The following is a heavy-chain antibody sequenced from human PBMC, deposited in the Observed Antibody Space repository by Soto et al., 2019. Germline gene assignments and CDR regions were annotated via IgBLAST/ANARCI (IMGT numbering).Heavy chain of an antibody. CDR3: AKRRGYDFWSGYYSSPYYYYGMDV. D-gene: IGHD3-3*01. CDR1: GFTFSSYW. V-gene: IGHV3-74*01. Sequence: PGGSLRLSCAASGFTFSSYWMHWVRQAPGKGLVWVSRINSDGSSTSYADSVKGRFTISRDNAKNTLYLQMNSLRAEDTAVYYCAKRRGYDFWSGYYSSPYYYYGMDVWGQGTTVTVS. CDR2: INSDGSST. J-gene: IGHJ6*02.